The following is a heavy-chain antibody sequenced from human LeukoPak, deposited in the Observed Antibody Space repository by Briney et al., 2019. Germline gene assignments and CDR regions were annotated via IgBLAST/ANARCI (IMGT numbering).Heavy chain of an antibody. Sequence: GASVKVSCKASGYTFTSYYMHWVRQAPGQGLEWMGIINPSGGSTSYAQKFQGRVTITADKSTSTAYMELSSLRSEDTAVYYCARDGGYYYDRHGMDVWGQGTTVTVSS. CDR2: INPSGGST. CDR3: ARDGGYYYDRHGMDV. J-gene: IGHJ6*02. V-gene: IGHV1-46*01. D-gene: IGHD3-22*01. CDR1: GYTFTSYY.